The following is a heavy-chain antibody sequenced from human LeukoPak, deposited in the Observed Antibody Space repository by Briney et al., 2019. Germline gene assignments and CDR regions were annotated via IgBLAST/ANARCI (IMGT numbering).Heavy chain of an antibody. J-gene: IGHJ4*02. D-gene: IGHD3-10*01. CDR1: GYTFTSYG. V-gene: IGHV1-18*01. CDR3: ARDRRAMVRGVIPFDY. Sequence: GESLKVSCKASGYTFTSYGISWVRQAPGQGLEWMGWISAYNGNTNYAQKLQGRVTMTTDTSTSTAYMELRSLRSDDTAVYYCARDRRAMVRGVIPFDYWGQGTLVTVSS. CDR2: ISAYNGNT.